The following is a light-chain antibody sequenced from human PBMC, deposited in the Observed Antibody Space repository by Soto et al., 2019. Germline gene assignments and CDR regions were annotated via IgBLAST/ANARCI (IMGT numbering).Light chain of an antibody. CDR1: QSIRSTW. Sequence: DVQMTQSPSTLSASVGDKVTITCRASQSIRSTWLAWFQQRPGKDPNVLIYKGSTLASGVSSRFSGSGSGTEFTLTISSLQPDDFATYFCQQYAAQSPWTFGQGTRVE. J-gene: IGKJ1*01. CDR3: QQYAAQSPWT. V-gene: IGKV1-5*03. CDR2: KGS.